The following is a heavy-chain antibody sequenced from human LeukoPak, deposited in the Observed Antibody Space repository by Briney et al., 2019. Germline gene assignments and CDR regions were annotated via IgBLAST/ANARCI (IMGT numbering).Heavy chain of an antibody. D-gene: IGHD5-18*01. CDR2: ISGSGGST. V-gene: IGHV3-23*01. Sequence: PGGSLRLSCAASGFTFSSYAMSWVRQAPGKGLEWVSAISGSGGSTYYADSVKGRFTISRDNSKNTLYLQMNSLRAEDTAVYYCAKAGVRQLWSKYYYYYYMDVWGKGTTVTVSS. CDR3: AKAGVRQLWSKYYYYYYMDV. CDR1: GFTFSSYA. J-gene: IGHJ6*03.